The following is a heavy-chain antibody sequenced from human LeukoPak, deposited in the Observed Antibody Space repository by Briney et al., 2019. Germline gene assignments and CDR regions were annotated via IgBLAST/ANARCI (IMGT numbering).Heavy chain of an antibody. D-gene: IGHD5-12*01. V-gene: IGHV4-4*07. CDR3: ARERAGSGYSGHDGGWFDP. CDR1: GGSISSYY. CDR2: IYSSGSS. J-gene: IGHJ5*02. Sequence: NPSETLSLTCTVSGGSISSYYWSWTRQPAGKELEWIGRIYSSGSSSFNPSLKSRVTMSVDTSKNQFSLKLSSVTAADTAVYYCARERAGSGYSGHDGGWFDPWGQGTLVTVSS.